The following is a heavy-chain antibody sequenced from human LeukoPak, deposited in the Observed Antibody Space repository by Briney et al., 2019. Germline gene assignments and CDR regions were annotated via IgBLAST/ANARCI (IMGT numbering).Heavy chain of an antibody. Sequence: SETLSLTCTVSGDSGSASSYFWDWIRQPPGQGLEWIGSVHYSGNTFYNPSPKSRVTISVDPSKNQFSLKLYLVTAADTAVYFCARSRAMIGPVDFWGQGALVTVSS. J-gene: IGHJ4*02. CDR2: VHYSGNT. D-gene: IGHD3-22*01. CDR1: GDSGSASSYF. CDR3: ARSRAMIGPVDF. V-gene: IGHV4-39*07.